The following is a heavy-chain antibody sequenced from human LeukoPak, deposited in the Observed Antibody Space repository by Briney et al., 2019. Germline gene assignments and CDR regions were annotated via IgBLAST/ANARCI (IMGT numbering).Heavy chain of an antibody. J-gene: IGHJ6*02. V-gene: IGHV3-7*03. CDR1: GFTFSGYW. CDR2: MKQDGSEN. D-gene: IGHD3-22*01. CDR3: VRLKHYFDSNGYYYYYGLDV. Sequence: GESLRLSCAASGFTFSGYWMSWVRQAPGKGLEWVANMKQDGSENYYVDSVKGRFTLSRDNPKNSLYLQMSSLRAEDTAVYYCVRLKHYFDSNGYYYYYGLDVWGQGTTVTVSS.